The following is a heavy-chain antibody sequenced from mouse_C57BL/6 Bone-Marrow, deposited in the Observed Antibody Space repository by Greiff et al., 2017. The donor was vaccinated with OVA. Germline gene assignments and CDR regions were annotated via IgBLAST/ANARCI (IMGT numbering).Heavy chain of an antibody. CDR3: ARLDPYYSNYGYFDV. CDR1: GFTFSDYG. V-gene: IGHV5-17*01. D-gene: IGHD2-5*01. Sequence: EVKLQESGGGLVKPGGSLKLSCAASGFTFSDYGMHWVRQAPEKGLEWVAYISSGSSTIYYADTVKGRFTISRDNAKNTLFLQMTSLRSEDTAMYYCARLDPYYSNYGYFDVWGTGTTVTVSS. CDR2: ISSGSSTI. J-gene: IGHJ1*03.